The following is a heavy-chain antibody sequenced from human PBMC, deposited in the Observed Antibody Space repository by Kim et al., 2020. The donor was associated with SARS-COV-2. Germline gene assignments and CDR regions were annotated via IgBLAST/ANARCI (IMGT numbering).Heavy chain of an antibody. CDR3: ARDKWCSGGTCYPLDL. D-gene: IGHD2-15*01. CDR2: IFHDGST. Sequence: SETLSLTCAVSGVSISSSNWWTWVRQSPGKGLEWIGEIFHDGSTNYNPSLKSRVTISLDKSKNQLSLNLKSVTAADTAVYYCARDKWCSGGTCYPLDLWGQGTLVTVSS. J-gene: IGHJ4*02. CDR1: GVSISSSNW. V-gene: IGHV4-4*02.